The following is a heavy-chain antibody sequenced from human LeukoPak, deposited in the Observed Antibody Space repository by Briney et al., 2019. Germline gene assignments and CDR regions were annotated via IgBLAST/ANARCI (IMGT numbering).Heavy chain of an antibody. CDR1: GFTFSSYA. V-gene: IGHV3-23*01. D-gene: IGHD6-13*01. J-gene: IGHJ4*02. CDR2: ISGSGGST. Sequence: GGSLRLSCAASGFTFSSYAMRWVRQAPGKGLEWVSAISGSGGSTYYADSVKGRFTISRDNSKNTLYLQMNSLRAEDTAVYYCAKDLGRSSSWLPDWGQGTLVTVSS. CDR3: AKDLGRSSSWLPD.